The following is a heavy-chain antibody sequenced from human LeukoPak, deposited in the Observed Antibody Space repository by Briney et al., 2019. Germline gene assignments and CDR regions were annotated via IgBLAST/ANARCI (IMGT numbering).Heavy chain of an antibody. J-gene: IGHJ5*02. Sequence: SETLSLTCTVSGGSISSYYWSWIRQPPGKGLEWIGYIYYSGSTNYNPSLKSRVTISVDTSKNQFSLKLSSVTAADTAVYYCARSPYSSNWSRYNWFDPRGQGTLVTVSS. CDR3: ARSPYSSNWSRYNWFDP. CDR1: GGSISSYY. V-gene: IGHV4-59*01. D-gene: IGHD6-13*01. CDR2: IYYSGST.